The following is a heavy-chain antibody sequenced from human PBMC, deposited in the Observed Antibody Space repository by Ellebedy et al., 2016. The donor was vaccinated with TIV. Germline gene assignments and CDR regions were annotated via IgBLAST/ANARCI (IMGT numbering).Heavy chain of an antibody. CDR1: GFTFSSYG. D-gene: IGHD6-13*01. V-gene: IGHV3-30*03. CDR3: ARYSRARDAFDI. Sequence: GGSLRLSCAASGFTFSSYGMHWVRQAPGKGLEWVAVISYDGSNKYYADSVKGRFTISRDNSKNTLYLQMNSLRAEDTAVYYCARYSRARDAFDIWGQGTMVTVSS. J-gene: IGHJ3*02. CDR2: ISYDGSNK.